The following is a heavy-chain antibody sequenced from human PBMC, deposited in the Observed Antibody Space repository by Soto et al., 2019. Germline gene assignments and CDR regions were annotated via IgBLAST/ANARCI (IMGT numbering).Heavy chain of an antibody. CDR1: GGSFSGYY. Sequence: QVQLQQWGAGLLKPSETLSLTCAVYGGSFSGYYWSWIRQPPGKGLEWIGEINHSGSTNYNPSLKSRVTISVDTSKNQCSLKLSSVTAADTAVYYCARGRYVVPAAMHYFDYWGQGTLVTVSS. J-gene: IGHJ4*02. V-gene: IGHV4-34*01. D-gene: IGHD2-2*01. CDR2: INHSGST. CDR3: ARGRYVVPAAMHYFDY.